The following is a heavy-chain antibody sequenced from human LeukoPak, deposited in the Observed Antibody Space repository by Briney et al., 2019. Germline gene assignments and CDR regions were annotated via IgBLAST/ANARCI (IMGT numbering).Heavy chain of an antibody. D-gene: IGHD3-22*01. CDR1: GGSISSSSYY. CDR2: ISYSGST. Sequence: SETLSLTCTVSGGSISSSSYYWVWIRQPPGKGLEWIGSISYSGSTYYNPSLKSRVTISVDTSKNQFSLKLSSVTAADTAVYYCASLNAAYYYDSSGKPRGWFDPWGQGTLVTVSS. V-gene: IGHV4-39*01. CDR3: ASLNAAYYYDSSGKPRGWFDP. J-gene: IGHJ5*02.